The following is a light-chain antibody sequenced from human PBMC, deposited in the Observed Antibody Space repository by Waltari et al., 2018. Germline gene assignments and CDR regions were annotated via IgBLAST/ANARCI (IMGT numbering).Light chain of an antibody. CDR1: GSDVGCYNY. CDR3: SSYTTTRVM. J-gene: IGLJ3*02. Sequence: QSALTQPASVSGSPGQSITISCSGTGSDVGCYNYVSWYQQHPGKAPKVIIYDVTNRPSGVSDRFSGSKSGNTASLTISGLQAEDEADYYCSSYTTTRVMFGGGTKVTVL. V-gene: IGLV2-14*03. CDR2: DVT.